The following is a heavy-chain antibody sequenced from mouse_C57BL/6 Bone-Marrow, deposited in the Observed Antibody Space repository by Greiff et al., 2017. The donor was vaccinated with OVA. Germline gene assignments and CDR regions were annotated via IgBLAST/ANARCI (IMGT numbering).Heavy chain of an antibody. Sequence: QVQLKQPGTELVKPGASVKLSCKASGYTFTSYWMHWVKQRPGQGLEWIGNINPSNGGTNYNEKFKSKATLTVDKSSSTAYMQLSSLTSEDSAVYYCARETAQAPAWFAYWGQGTLVTVSA. CDR3: ARETAQAPAWFAY. CDR1: GYTFTSYW. CDR2: INPSNGGT. J-gene: IGHJ3*01. V-gene: IGHV1-53*01. D-gene: IGHD3-2*02.